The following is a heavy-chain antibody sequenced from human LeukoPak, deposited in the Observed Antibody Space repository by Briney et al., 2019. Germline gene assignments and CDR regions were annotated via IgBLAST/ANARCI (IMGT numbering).Heavy chain of an antibody. V-gene: IGHV3-23*01. D-gene: IGHD1-1*01. J-gene: IGHJ4*02. CDR3: AKGNWISTLLPYYFDY. CDR1: GFTFNSYA. Sequence: GGSLRLSCGASGFTFNSYAVSWVRQAPGKGLEWVSAISGSGGGTYYADSVKGRFTISRDNSKNTVYLQMNSLSTEDTAVYYCAKGNWISTLLPYYFDYWGQGTLVTVSS. CDR2: ISGSGGGT.